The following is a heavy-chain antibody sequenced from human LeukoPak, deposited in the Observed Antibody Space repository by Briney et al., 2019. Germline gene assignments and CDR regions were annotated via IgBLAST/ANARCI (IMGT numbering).Heavy chain of an antibody. CDR1: GGSISSYY. D-gene: IGHD6-19*01. J-gene: IGHJ3*02. CDR3: ARPRIEGWSNYAFDI. V-gene: IGHV4-59*08. Sequence: PSETLSLTCTVSGGSISSYYWSWIRQPSGKGLEWIGYIYYSGSTNYNPSLKSRVTISVDTSKNQFSLKLSSVTAADTAVYYCARPRIEGWSNYAFDIWGQGTMVTVSS. CDR2: IYYSGST.